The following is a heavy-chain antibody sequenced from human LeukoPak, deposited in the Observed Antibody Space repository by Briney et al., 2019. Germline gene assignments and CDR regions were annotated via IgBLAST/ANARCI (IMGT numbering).Heavy chain of an antibody. J-gene: IGHJ6*02. CDR1: GFTFSSYA. D-gene: IGHD3-10*01. V-gene: IGHV3-23*01. Sequence: PGGSLRLSCAASGFTFSSYAMSWVRQAPGEGLEWVSAISGSGGTTRYADSVKGRFTISRDNSKNTLYLQMNSLRAEDTAVYFCAKDGHYYSSGSYYNPYYYGMDVWGQGTTVTVSS. CDR3: AKDGHYYSSGSYYNPYYYGMDV. CDR2: ISGSGGTT.